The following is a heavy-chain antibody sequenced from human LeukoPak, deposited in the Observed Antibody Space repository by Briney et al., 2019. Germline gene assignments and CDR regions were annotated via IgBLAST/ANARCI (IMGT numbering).Heavy chain of an antibody. J-gene: IGHJ4*02. CDR3: GKKVKE. CDR2: ISGSGGST. D-gene: IGHD3-22*01. V-gene: IGHV3-23*01. Sequence: GGSLTLSCAASGFTVSSYPMSWVPQAPGKGLEGVSAISGSGGSTYYADSVKGRFTISRDNSKNTLYLQMNSLRAEDKAVYYCGKKVKEWGQGTLVTVSS. CDR1: GFTVSSYP.